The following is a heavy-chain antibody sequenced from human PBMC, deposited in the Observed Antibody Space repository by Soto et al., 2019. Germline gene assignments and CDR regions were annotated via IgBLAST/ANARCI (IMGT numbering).Heavy chain of an antibody. CDR3: ASSNIAATGFYYYGMDV. CDR2: INHSGSA. CDR1: GGSFSDYM. J-gene: IGHJ6*02. V-gene: IGHV4-34*01. Sequence: SETLSLTCDVYGGSFSDYMWTWIRQTPGKGLQWIGQINHSGSANYNPPLKSRVTISVDTSKNQFSLKLSSVTAADTAVYYCASSNIAATGFYYYGMDVWGRGTTVTVS. D-gene: IGHD6-13*01.